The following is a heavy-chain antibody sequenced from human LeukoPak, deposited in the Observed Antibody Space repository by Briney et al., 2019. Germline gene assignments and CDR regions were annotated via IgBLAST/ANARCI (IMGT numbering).Heavy chain of an antibody. J-gene: IGHJ6*03. D-gene: IGHD6-13*01. CDR3: ARSESSSWYSGYYYYYYMDI. V-gene: IGHV3-48*03. Sequence: GGSLRLSCAASGFTFSSYEMNWVRQAPGKGLEWVSYISSSGSTIYYADSVKGRFTISRDNAKNSLYLQMNSLRAEDTAVYYCARSESSSWYSGYYYYYYMDIWGKGTTVTVSS. CDR1: GFTFSSYE. CDR2: ISSSGSTI.